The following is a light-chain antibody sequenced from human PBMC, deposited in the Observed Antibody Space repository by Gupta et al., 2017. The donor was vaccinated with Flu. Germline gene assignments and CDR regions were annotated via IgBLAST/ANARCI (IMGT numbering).Light chain of an antibody. J-gene: IGKJ1*01. CDR3: QQDNNLQT. CDR1: QTVSSK. CDR2: GAS. Sequence: EIVMTQSPATLSVSPGERATLSCRASQTVSSKLAWYQQKPGQAPRLLIYGASNRATGIPARFSGSGYGKEFTLTSSGLQYEDFALYYVQQDNNLQTFGQGTKVEVK. V-gene: IGKV3-15*01.